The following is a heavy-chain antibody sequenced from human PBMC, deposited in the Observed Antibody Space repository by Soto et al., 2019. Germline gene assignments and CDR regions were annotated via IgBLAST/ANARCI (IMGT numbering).Heavy chain of an antibody. CDR3: ARDPGPRPAAIRGLGWFGP. V-gene: IGHV3-7*03. Sequence: EAQLVASGGGLVQPGGSLRLSCAASGFTVSGYWMSWVRQAPGKGLEWVASINRDGSEEHYVTSVKGRFTISRDNAKNSVYLQMKGLRDDGTAVYYCARDPGPRPAAIRGLGWFGPWGQGTLVTVSS. J-gene: IGHJ5*02. CDR2: INRDGSEE. CDR1: GFTVSGYW. D-gene: IGHD2-2*01.